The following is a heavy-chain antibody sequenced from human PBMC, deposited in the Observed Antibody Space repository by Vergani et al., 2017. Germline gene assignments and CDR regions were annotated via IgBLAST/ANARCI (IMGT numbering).Heavy chain of an antibody. CDR1: GYSITNYW. CDR3: AKTHSFASFYSSYICFDP. J-gene: IGHJ5*01. V-gene: IGHV5-51*03. Sequence: EVQLVQSGAEVKKPGEPLKISCQGSGYSITNYWIAWVRQRPGKGLEWMGIIHAGDSDVRYSPSFQGQVTISVDKSLSTAYLQWSSLKASDTATYYCAKTHSFASFYSSYICFDPWGQGTQVTGSS. D-gene: IGHD3-10*01. CDR2: IHAGDSDV.